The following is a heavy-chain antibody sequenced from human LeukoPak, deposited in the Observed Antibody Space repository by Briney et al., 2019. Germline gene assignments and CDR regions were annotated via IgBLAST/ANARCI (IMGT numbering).Heavy chain of an antibody. CDR2: IYYSGST. CDR3: ARQRGYALDP. J-gene: IGHJ5*02. CDR1: GVSISSNIYY. V-gene: IGHV4-61*05. Sequence: SETLSLTCTVSGVSISSNIYYWGWIRQPPGKGLEWIGYIYYSGSTNYNPSLKSRVTISVDTSKNQFSLKLSSVTAADTAVYYCARQRGYALDPWGQGTLVTVSS. D-gene: IGHD2-2*01.